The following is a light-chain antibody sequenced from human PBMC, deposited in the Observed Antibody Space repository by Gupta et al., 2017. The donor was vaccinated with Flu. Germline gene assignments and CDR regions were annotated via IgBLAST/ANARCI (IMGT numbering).Light chain of an antibody. CDR1: SPNIGSNT. J-gene: IGLJ3*02. Sequence: QSVLTQPPSASGTPGQRVTISCSGSSPNIGSNTVNWYQQLPGTAPKLLIYSNNQRPSGVPDRCSCSKSGTSAALAISGRQSEDEADYYCAAWDDSLNGWVFGGGTKLTVL. CDR2: SNN. V-gene: IGLV1-44*01. CDR3: AAWDDSLNGWV.